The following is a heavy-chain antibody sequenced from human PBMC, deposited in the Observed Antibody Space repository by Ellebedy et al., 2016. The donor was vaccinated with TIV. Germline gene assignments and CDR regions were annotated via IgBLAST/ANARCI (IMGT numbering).Heavy chain of an antibody. J-gene: IGHJ5*02. CDR3: ATPSGCSSTSCPPAPFDP. CDR1: GGTFSSYA. Sequence: SVKVSXKASGGTFSSYAISWVRQAPGQGLEWMGGIIPIFGTANYAQKFQGRVTITADESTSTAYMELSSLRSEDTAVYYCATPSGCSSTSCPPAPFDPWGQGTLVTVSS. D-gene: IGHD2-2*01. CDR2: IIPIFGTA. V-gene: IGHV1-69*13.